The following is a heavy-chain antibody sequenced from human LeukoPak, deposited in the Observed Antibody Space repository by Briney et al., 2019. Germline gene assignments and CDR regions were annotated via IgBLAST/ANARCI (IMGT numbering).Heavy chain of an antibody. J-gene: IGHJ4*02. Sequence: GGSLRLSCAASGFTFRSYAMHWVRQAPGKGLEWVAVISHDGSNKYYADSMKGRFTIPRDNSKNTPYLQMNSLRVEDTAVYYCAAAYSSGWSVDYWGQGTLVTVSS. CDR3: AAAYSSGWSVDY. D-gene: IGHD6-19*01. V-gene: IGHV3-30*04. CDR1: GFTFRSYA. CDR2: ISHDGSNK.